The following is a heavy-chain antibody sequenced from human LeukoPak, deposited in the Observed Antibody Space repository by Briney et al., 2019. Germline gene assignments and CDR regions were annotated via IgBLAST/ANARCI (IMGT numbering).Heavy chain of an antibody. D-gene: IGHD3-10*01. V-gene: IGHV1-46*01. CDR1: GYTFTSYY. CDR3: ARDLAGSGSYYNDDAFDI. Sequence: ASVKVSCKASGYTFTSYYMHWVRQAPGQGLEWMGIINPSGGSTSYAQKFQGRVTMTRDMSTSTVYMELSSLRSEDMAVYYCARDLAGSGSYYNDDAFDIWGQGTMVTVSS. J-gene: IGHJ3*02. CDR2: INPSGGST.